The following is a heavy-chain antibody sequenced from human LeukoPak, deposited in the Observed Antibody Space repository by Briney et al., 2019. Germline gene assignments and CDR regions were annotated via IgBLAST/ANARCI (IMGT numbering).Heavy chain of an antibody. D-gene: IGHD6-13*01. V-gene: IGHV1-69*06. CDR1: GGTFSSYA. J-gene: IGHJ3*02. Sequence: SVKVSCKASGGTFSSYAISWVRQAPGQGLEWMGGIIPIFGTANYAQKFQGRVTITADKSTSTAYMELSRLTSDDTALYYCARGGSSSWADALDIWGLGTMVTVSS. CDR3: ARGGSSSWADALDI. CDR2: IIPIFGTA.